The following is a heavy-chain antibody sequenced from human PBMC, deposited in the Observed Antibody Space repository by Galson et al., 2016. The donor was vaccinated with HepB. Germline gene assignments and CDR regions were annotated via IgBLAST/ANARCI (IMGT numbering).Heavy chain of an antibody. J-gene: IGHJ4*02. Sequence: LRLSCAASGFTFDDYTMHWVRQAPGKGLDWVSFISWDGGSTRYADSVRGRFTISRDNSKNSLYLQMNSLRTEDTALYYCAKDTGVGGFDYWGQGTLVTVSS. CDR2: ISWDGGST. D-gene: IGHD3-3*01. V-gene: IGHV3-43*01. CDR3: AKDTGVGGFDY. CDR1: GFTFDDYT.